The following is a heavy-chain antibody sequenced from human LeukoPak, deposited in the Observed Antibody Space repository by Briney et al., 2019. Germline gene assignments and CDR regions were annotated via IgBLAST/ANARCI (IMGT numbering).Heavy chain of an antibody. Sequence: GGSLRLSCAASGFTFSSYAMSWVRQAPGKGLEWVSHITTDGSGTSYADSVKGRFTISRDNAKNTLFLQMNSLRAEDTAVYYCTRGYVGIDYWGQGTLVTVSS. V-gene: IGHV3-74*01. CDR1: GFTFSSYA. J-gene: IGHJ4*02. CDR3: TRGYVGIDY. CDR2: ITTDGSGT. D-gene: IGHD5-12*01.